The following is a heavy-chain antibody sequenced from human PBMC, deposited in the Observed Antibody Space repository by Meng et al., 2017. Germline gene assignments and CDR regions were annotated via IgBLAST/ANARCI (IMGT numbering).Heavy chain of an antibody. D-gene: IGHD1-26*01. J-gene: IGHJ4*02. Sequence: GGSLRLSCAASGFTFSSYAMSWVRQAPGKGLEWVSAISGSGGSTYYAKSVKGRFTISRDNSKNTLYLQMNSLRAEDTAVYYCVKGGTSGSYSFDYWGQGTLVTVSS. CDR1: GFTFSSYA. V-gene: IGHV3-23*01. CDR2: ISGSGGST. CDR3: VKGGTSGSYSFDY.